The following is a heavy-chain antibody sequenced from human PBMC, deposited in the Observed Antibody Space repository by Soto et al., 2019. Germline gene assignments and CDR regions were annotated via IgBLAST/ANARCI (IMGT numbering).Heavy chain of an antibody. D-gene: IGHD2-15*01. J-gene: IGHJ4*02. Sequence: SETLSLTCTVSGDSISSGDNYWSWIRQHPGKGLEWIGYIYNSGSTFLNTSLESRITISVDTSKNQFSLKLSSVTAADTAVYYCARDRLAGGYFDYWGQGTLVTVSS. CDR1: GDSISSGDNY. V-gene: IGHV4-31*03. CDR3: ARDRLAGGYFDY. CDR2: IYNSGST.